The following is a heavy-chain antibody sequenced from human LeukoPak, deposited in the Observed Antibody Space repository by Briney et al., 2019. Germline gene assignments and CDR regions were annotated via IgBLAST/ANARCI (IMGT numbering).Heavy chain of an antibody. J-gene: IGHJ4*02. CDR1: GSTCTSYD. Sequence: ASVKVSCKASGSTCTSYDINWVRQATGQGLEWMGWMNPNSGNTGYAQKFQGRVTMTRNTSISTAYMELSSLRSEDTAVYYCARGHPPITMVRGDPDYWGQGTLVTVSS. CDR3: ARGHPPITMVRGDPDY. D-gene: IGHD3-10*01. V-gene: IGHV1-8*01. CDR2: MNPNSGNT.